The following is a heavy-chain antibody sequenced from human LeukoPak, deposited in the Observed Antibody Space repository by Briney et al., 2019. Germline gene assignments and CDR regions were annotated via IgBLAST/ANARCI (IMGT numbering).Heavy chain of an antibody. D-gene: IGHD5-12*01. Sequence: ASVKVSCKASGYTFTGYYMHWVRQAPGQGLEWMGIINSSGGTTNYAQKFQGRVTITADESTSTAYMELSSLRSEDTAVYYCARGIVATIEYYFDYWGQGTLVTVSS. CDR3: ARGIVATIEYYFDY. J-gene: IGHJ4*02. V-gene: IGHV1-46*01. CDR2: INSSGGTT. CDR1: GYTFTGYY.